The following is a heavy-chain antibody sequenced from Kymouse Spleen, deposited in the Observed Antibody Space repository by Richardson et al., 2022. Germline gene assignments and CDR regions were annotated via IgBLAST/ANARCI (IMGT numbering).Heavy chain of an antibody. V-gene: IGHV3-33*01. CDR2: IWYDGSNK. CDR3: ARDNWNYEDYYYYGMDV. D-gene: IGHD1-7*01. J-gene: IGHJ6*02. CDR1: GFTFSSYG. Sequence: QVQLVESGGGVVQPGRSLRLSCAASGFTFSSYGMHWVRQAPGKGLEWVAVIWYDGSNKYYADSVKGRFTISRDNSKNTLYLQMNSLRAEDTAVYYCARDNWNYEDYYYYGMDVWGQGTTVTVSS.